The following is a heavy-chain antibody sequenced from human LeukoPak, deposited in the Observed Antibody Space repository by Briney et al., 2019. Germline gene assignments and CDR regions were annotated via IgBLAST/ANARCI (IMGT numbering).Heavy chain of an antibody. CDR3: VKSSGTDDYGMDA. V-gene: IGHV3-30*18. CDR2: ILYDGSRQ. D-gene: IGHD3-10*01. CDR1: GFTFNGCG. J-gene: IGHJ6*02. Sequence: QTGRSLRLSCAASGFTFNGCGMHWVRHAPGKGLEWVARILYDGSRQYYTDSVKGRFTIARDNSKNTLFLEMNSLRVEDTDVYYCVKSSGTDDYGMDAWGQGTTVTVSS.